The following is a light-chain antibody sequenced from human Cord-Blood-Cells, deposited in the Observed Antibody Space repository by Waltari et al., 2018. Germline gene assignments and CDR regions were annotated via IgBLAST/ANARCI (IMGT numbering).Light chain of an antibody. Sequence: SYELTQPPSVSVSPGQTASITCSGDKLGDKYACWYQQKPGQSPVLVIYKDSKRPSGIPGRFSVSNSGNTATLTISGTQAMDEADYYCQAWDSSTGVVFGGGTKLTVL. V-gene: IGLV3-1*01. CDR3: QAWDSSTGVV. J-gene: IGLJ2*01. CDR1: KLGDKY. CDR2: KDS.